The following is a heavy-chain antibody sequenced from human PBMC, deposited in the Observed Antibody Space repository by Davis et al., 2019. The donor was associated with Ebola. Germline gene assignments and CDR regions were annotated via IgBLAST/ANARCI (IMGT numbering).Heavy chain of an antibody. CDR1: GFSMGNYY. V-gene: IGHV3-53*01. CDR2: IDGGGRT. Sequence: PGGSLRLSCVASGFSMGNYYFNWVRQAPGKGLEWVSLIDGGGRTFYADSVKGRFTISRDYSNNMLYLRTSSLRAEDTAVYYCAREYYYGLDVWGQGTPVTVSS. J-gene: IGHJ6*02. CDR3: AREYYYGLDV.